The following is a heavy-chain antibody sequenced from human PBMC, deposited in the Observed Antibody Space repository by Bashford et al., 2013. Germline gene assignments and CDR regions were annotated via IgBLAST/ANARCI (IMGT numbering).Heavy chain of an antibody. Sequence: WVRQMPGKGLEWMGVIDPDDSDTRYSPSFQGQVTISADKSISTAYLQWSSLKASDTAMYYCARPLRAADSDAFDIWGQGTVVTVSS. CDR3: ARPLRAADSDAFDI. D-gene: IGHD2-15*01. V-gene: IGHV5-51*01. CDR2: IDPDDSDT. J-gene: IGHJ3*02.